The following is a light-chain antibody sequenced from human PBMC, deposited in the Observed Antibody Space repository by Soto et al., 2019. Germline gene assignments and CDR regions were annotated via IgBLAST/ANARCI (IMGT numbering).Light chain of an antibody. CDR1: QSVSSSY. J-gene: IGKJ4*01. CDR3: QQFET. V-gene: IGKV3-20*01. Sequence: EIVLTQSPGTLSLSPGERATLSCRASQSVSSSYLAWYQQKPGQAPRLLIYGASNRATGIPDRFGGSGSGADFTLTINRLEPEDFAVYYCQQFETFGGGTK. CDR2: GAS.